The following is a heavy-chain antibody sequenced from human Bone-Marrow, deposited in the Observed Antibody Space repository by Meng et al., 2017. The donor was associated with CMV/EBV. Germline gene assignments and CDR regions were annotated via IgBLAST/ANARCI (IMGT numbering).Heavy chain of an antibody. CDR1: GFTFSSYA. D-gene: IGHD1-14*01. J-gene: IGHJ4*02. CDR3: AKERTGYFAY. CDR2: IRYDGSNK. Sequence: GESLKISCAASGFTFSSYAMHWVRQAPGKGLEWVAFIRYDGSNKYYADSVKGRFTISRDNSKNTLYLQMNSLRAEDTAVYYCAKERTGYFAYWGQGTLVTVSS. V-gene: IGHV3-30*02.